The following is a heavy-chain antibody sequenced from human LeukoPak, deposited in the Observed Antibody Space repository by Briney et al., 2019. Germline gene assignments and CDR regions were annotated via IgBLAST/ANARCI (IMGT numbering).Heavy chain of an antibody. CDR1: GFTFSSYS. CDR3: ARVTDTAMDYFYGMDV. CDR2: SKRSDSTK. D-gene: IGHD5-18*01. Sequence: GGSLRLSCAASGFTFSSYSMNWVRQAPGKGLEWVSYSKRSDSTKYYADSVKGRFTISRDNAKNSLYLQMNSLRDEDTAVYYCARVTDTAMDYFYGMDVWGQGTTVTVSS. V-gene: IGHV3-48*02. J-gene: IGHJ6*02.